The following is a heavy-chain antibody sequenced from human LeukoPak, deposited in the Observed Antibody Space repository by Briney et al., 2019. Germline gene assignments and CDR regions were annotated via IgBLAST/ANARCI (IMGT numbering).Heavy chain of an antibody. D-gene: IGHD2-8*01. CDR1: GFTFSNHW. Sequence: GGSLRLSCAASGFTFSNHWMHWVRQAPGKGLVWVAGIDDDGSNTYYADSVKGRFTISRDNAKNTVYLEMNSLRAEDMAVYYCGSVFERWGQGTMVTVSS. V-gene: IGHV3-74*01. CDR2: IDDDGSNT. J-gene: IGHJ3*01. CDR3: GSVFER.